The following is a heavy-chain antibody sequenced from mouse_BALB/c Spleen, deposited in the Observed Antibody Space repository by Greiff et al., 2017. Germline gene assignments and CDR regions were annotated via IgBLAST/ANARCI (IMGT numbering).Heavy chain of an antibody. Sequence: VQLQQPGAELVKPGASVKLSCKASGYTFTSYYMYWVKQRPGQGLEWIGGINPSNGGTNFNEKFKSKATLTVDKSSSTAYMQLSSLTSEDSAVYYCTRSQYGNLFAYWGQGTLVTVSA. J-gene: IGHJ3*01. V-gene: IGHV1S81*02. CDR2: INPSNGGT. CDR1: GYTFTSYY. CDR3: TRSQYGNLFAY. D-gene: IGHD2-10*02.